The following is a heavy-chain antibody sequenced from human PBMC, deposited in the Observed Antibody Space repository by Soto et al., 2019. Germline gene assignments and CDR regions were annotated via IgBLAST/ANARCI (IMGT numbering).Heavy chain of an antibody. CDR2: IGGTDGDSGGVP. V-gene: IGHV3-23*01. Sequence: VQLLESGGDLVQPGGSLRLSCGASGFILNNYAMSWVRQAPGKGLAWVSTIGGTDGDSGGVPWYDDSVKGRFTISRDSSANTLFLHMDNLRAEDSALYYCVKRGRNWGAFDFWGQGTTVVVSS. CDR1: GFILNNYA. D-gene: IGHD7-27*01. CDR3: VKRGRNWGAFDF. J-gene: IGHJ3*01.